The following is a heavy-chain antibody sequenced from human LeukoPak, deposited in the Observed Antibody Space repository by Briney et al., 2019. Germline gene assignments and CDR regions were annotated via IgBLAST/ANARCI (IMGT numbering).Heavy chain of an antibody. CDR3: ASGVAAAGTY. CDR2: IHPGDSDT. Sequence: EESLKISCKGSGYSFTNYWIAWVRQMPGKGLEWMGIIHPGDSDTRYSPSFQGQVTISADKSISTAYLQWSSLKASDTAMYYCASGVAAAGTYWGQGTLVTVSS. CDR1: GYSFTNYW. D-gene: IGHD6-13*01. J-gene: IGHJ4*02. V-gene: IGHV5-51*01.